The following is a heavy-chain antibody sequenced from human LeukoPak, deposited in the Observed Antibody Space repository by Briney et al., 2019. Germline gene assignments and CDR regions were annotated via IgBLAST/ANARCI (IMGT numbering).Heavy chain of an antibody. CDR2: FSATGGFT. CDR1: GFTVSSYA. CDR3: AKDRGGSVAGTQFDY. V-gene: IGHV3-23*01. D-gene: IGHD6-19*01. J-gene: IGHJ4*02. Sequence: GGSLTLSCPASGFTVSSYAISWVRQAPAKGLEWVSHFSATGGFTKYADSVKGRFTISRDDSRNTLYLQMSSLRDEDTAVYYCAKDRGGSVAGTQFDYWGQGTLVSVSS.